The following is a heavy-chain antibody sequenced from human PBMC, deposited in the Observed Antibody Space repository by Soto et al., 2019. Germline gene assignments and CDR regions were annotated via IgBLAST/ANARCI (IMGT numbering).Heavy chain of an antibody. CDR1: GGTFSSYA. D-gene: IGHD2-2*01. V-gene: IGHV1-69*13. Sequence: SVKVSCKASGGTFSSYAISWVRQAPGQGLEWMGGIIPIFGTANYAQKFQGRVTITADESTSTAYMELSSLRPEGTAVYYCASNIVVVPAAWYGMDVWGQGTTVTVSS. CDR3: ASNIVVVPAAWYGMDV. J-gene: IGHJ6*02. CDR2: IIPIFGTA.